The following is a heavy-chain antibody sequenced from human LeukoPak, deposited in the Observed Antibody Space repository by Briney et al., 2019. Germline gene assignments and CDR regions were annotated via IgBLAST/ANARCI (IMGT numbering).Heavy chain of an antibody. CDR2: IYSGGST. CDR3: ARDLQGQEMATADY. V-gene: IGHV3-53*05. CDR1: GFTVSSNY. Sequence: PGGSLRLSCAASGFTVSSNYMSWVRQAPGKGLEWVSVIYSGGSTYYADSVKGRFTISRDNSKNTLYLQMNSLRSDDTAVYYCARDLQGQEMATADYWGQGTLVTVSS. D-gene: IGHD5-24*01. J-gene: IGHJ4*02.